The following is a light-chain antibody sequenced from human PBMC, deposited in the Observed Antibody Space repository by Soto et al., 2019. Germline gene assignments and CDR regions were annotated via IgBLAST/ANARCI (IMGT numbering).Light chain of an antibody. CDR1: SGHRSYA. V-gene: IGLV4-69*01. CDR2: LNSDGRH. Sequence: QLVLTQSPSASASLGASVKLTCTLSSGHRSYAIAWHQQQPEKGPRYLMKLNSDGRHSKGDGIPDRFSGSSSGAERYLPISSLQSEDEADYYCQTWGTGSVVFGGGTKVTVL. J-gene: IGLJ2*01. CDR3: QTWGTGSVV.